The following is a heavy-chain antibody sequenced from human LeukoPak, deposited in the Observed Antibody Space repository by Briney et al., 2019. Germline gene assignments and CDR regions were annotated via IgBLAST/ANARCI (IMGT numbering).Heavy chain of an antibody. CDR2: IYPGDSDT. D-gene: IGHD6-13*01. CDR3: ASSSSPNGGAQH. CDR1: GYSFTNYW. V-gene: IGHV5-51*01. J-gene: IGHJ1*01. Sequence: GESLKISCKDSGYSFTNYWIGWVRQMPGEGLEWMGIIYPGDSDTRYSPSFQGQVTISVDKSISTAFLQWSSLKASDTAVYYCASSSSPNGGAQHWGQGTLVTVSS.